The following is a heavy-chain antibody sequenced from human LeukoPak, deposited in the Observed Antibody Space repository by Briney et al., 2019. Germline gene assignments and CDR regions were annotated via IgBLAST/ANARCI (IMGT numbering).Heavy chain of an antibody. V-gene: IGHV3-30*18. J-gene: IGHJ4*02. CDR2: ISYDGSNK. CDR3: AKEIAAAEPDY. CDR1: GFTFSSYG. D-gene: IGHD6-13*01. Sequence: GGSLRLSCAASGFTFSSYGMHWVRQAPGKGLEWVAVISYDGSNKYYADSVKGRFTISRDNSKNTLYLQMNSLRAEDTAVYYCAKEIAAAEPDYWGQGTLVTVSS.